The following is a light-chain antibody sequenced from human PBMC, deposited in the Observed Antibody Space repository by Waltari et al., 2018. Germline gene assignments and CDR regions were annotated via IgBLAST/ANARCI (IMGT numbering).Light chain of an antibody. CDR1: QRLLYSSNNKNY. CDR2: WAS. V-gene: IGKV4-1*01. J-gene: IGKJ2*01. CDR3: QQYYSTLV. Sequence: DIVMTQSPDSLAVSLGERATIKCKSRQRLLYSSNNKNYLAWYQQKPGQPPKLLIYWASTRESGVPDRFSGSGSGTDFTLTISSLQAEDVAIYYCQQYYSTLVFGQGTKLEIK.